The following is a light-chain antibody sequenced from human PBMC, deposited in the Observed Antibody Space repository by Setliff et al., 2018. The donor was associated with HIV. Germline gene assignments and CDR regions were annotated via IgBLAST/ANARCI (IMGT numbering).Light chain of an antibody. CDR2: DVT. CDR1: SSDVGGYNS. V-gene: IGLV2-14*03. Sequence: QSVLTQPASVSGSPGQAITISCTGTSSDVGGYNSVSWYQQYPGKAPKLIIYDVTNRPSGVSNRFSGSKSGNTASLTISGLQTEDEADYHCCSYTSTITLGVFGTGTKVTVL. J-gene: IGLJ1*01. CDR3: CSYTSTITLGV.